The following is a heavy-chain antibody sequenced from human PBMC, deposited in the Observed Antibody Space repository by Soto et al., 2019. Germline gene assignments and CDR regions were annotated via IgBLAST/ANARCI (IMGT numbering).Heavy chain of an antibody. J-gene: IGHJ4*02. CDR2: ISANSGDT. D-gene: IGHD2-2*01. CDR1: GYTFASYG. V-gene: IGHV1-18*01. CDR3: ARDFRDSCRGTSCIYFDY. Sequence: ASVKVSCKASGYTFASYGFSWVRQAPGQGPEWVAWISANSGDTNSAQKFQDRVTLTTDTSTSTAYMDLRSLRSDDTAVYYCARDFRDSCRGTSCIYFDYWGQGTLVTVSS.